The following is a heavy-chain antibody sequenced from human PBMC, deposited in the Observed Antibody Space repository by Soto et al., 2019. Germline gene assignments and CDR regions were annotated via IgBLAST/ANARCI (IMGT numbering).Heavy chain of an antibody. CDR2: ISAYNGNT. Sequence: ASVKVSCKASGFTFTSCGLSWVRQAPGQGLEWMGWISAYNGNTNYAQKLQGRVTMTTDTSTSTAYMELRSLRSDDTAVYYCASRRKGGLHYYYYMDVWGKGTTVTVSS. J-gene: IGHJ6*03. V-gene: IGHV1-18*01. CDR3: ASRRKGGLHYYYYMDV. CDR1: GFTFTSCG. D-gene: IGHD1-26*01.